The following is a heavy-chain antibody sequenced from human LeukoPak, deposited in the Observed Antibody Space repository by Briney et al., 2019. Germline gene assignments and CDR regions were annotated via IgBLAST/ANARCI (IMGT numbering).Heavy chain of an antibody. D-gene: IGHD3-10*01. Sequence: ASVKVSCKASGYTFTSYGISWVRQAPGQGLEWMGWIGAYNGNTNYAQKLQGRVTMTTDTSTSTAYMELRSLRSDDTAVYYCARDYFRLVRGVMGLFDYWGQGTLVTVSS. V-gene: IGHV1-18*01. J-gene: IGHJ4*02. CDR3: ARDYFRLVRGVMGLFDY. CDR2: IGAYNGNT. CDR1: GYTFTSYG.